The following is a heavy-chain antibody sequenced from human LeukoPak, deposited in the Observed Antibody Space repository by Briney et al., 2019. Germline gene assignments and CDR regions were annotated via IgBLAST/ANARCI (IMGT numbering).Heavy chain of an antibody. D-gene: IGHD5-12*01. CDR1: GYTFTSYG. CDR2: ISAYNGNT. V-gene: IGHV1-18*01. CDR3: ARVRPYSGYDSDLDY. Sequence: GASVKVSCKASGYTFTSYGISWVRQAPGQGLEWMGWISAYNGNTNYAQKLQGRVTMTRDTSISTAYMELSRLRSDDTAVYYCARVRPYSGYDSDLDYWGQGTLVTVSS. J-gene: IGHJ4*02.